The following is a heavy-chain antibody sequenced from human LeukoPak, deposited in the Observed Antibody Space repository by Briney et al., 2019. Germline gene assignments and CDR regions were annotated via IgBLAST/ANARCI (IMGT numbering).Heavy chain of an antibody. V-gene: IGHV3-53*01. D-gene: IGHD4-17*01. CDR2: INSGGNT. CDR1: GFTVSNNY. CDR3: ARRVLPSTVTYYFDY. Sequence: GGSLRLSCAGSGFTVSNNYMTWVRQAPGKGLEWVSFINSGGNTYYADSVKGRFTISRDKLKNTLYLQMNSLRAEDTAVYYCARRVLPSTVTYYFDYWGQGTLVTVSS. J-gene: IGHJ4*02.